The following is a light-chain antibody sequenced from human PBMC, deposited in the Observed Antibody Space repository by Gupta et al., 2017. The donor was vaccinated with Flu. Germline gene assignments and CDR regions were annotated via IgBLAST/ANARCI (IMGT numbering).Light chain of an antibody. CDR2: KAS. Sequence: PSTLSASVGDRVTSTCRARQGVSGWLDWYQQKPGKAPELLIYKASVVQTGVPSRFSDSGSGTDFTLTISSLQPDDSATYYCQQDYGFPDTFGQGTRLEIK. J-gene: IGKJ2*01. CDR1: QGVSGW. V-gene: IGKV1-5*03. CDR3: QQDYGFPDT.